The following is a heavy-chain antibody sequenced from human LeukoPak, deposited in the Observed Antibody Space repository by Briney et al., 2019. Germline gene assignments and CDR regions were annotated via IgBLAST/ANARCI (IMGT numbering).Heavy chain of an antibody. CDR2: FDPEDGET. Sequence: GASVKVSCKVSGYTLTELSMHWVRQAPGKGLEWMGGFDPEDGETIYAQKFQGRVTITADESTSTAYMELSSLRSEDTAVYYCARGDSGSYSELFDYWGQGTLVTVSS. D-gene: IGHD1-26*01. V-gene: IGHV1-24*01. CDR3: ARGDSGSYSELFDY. J-gene: IGHJ4*02. CDR1: GYTLTELS.